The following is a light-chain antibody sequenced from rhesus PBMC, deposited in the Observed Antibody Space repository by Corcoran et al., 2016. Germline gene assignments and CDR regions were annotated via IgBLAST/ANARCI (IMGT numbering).Light chain of an antibody. CDR2: TAS. CDR1: QDISRY. V-gene: IGKV1-28*02. J-gene: IGKJ1*01. CDR3: LQHKSYPRT. Sequence: DIQMTQSSSSLSASVGDTVTITCRASQDISRYLNWFQQKPGKAPQLLIYTASNFESGVPSRFSGSGSGTEFTLTIRSLQPEDFASYSCLQHKSYPRTFGQGTKVEIK.